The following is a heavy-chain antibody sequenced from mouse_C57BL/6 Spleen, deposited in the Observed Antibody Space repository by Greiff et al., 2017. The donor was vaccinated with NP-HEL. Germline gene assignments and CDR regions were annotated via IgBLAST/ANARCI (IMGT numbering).Heavy chain of an antibody. J-gene: IGHJ3*01. CDR2: IYPGNSDT. CDR3: TTYDYDRDWFAY. Sequence: EVQLQQSGTVLARPGASVKMSCKTSGYTFTSYWMHWVKQRPGQGLEWIGAIYPGNSDTSYNQKFKGKAKLTAVTSASTAYMELSSLTNEDSAVYYCTTYDYDRDWFAYWGQGTLVTVSA. D-gene: IGHD2-4*01. CDR1: GYTFTSYW. V-gene: IGHV1-5*01.